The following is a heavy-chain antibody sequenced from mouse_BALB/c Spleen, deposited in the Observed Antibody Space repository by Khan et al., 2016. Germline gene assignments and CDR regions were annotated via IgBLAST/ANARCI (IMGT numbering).Heavy chain of an antibody. Sequence: EVQLQESGPGLVKPSQSLSLTCSVTGYSITSGYYWNWIRQFPGNKLEWMGYISYDGSNNYNPSLKNRLSITRDTSKNQFFLKLNSETTEDTATYYCARDPFYYYGSSYWYFDVWGAGTTVTVSS. CDR2: ISYDGSN. CDR3: ARDPFYYYGSSYWYFDV. V-gene: IGHV3-6*02. D-gene: IGHD1-1*01. CDR1: GYSITSGYY. J-gene: IGHJ1*01.